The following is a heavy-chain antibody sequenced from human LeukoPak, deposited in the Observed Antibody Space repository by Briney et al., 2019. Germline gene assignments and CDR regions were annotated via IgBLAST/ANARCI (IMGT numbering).Heavy chain of an antibody. CDR2: IGHDGRNK. Sequence: GGSLRLSCEASGITFSNSGMHWVRQAPGKGLEWVAYIGHDGRNKFYTESLRGRFTISGDNSMKVAYLQMNSLRTEDTAIYFCAKDGDWTFDIWGQGTMVTVSS. D-gene: IGHD2-21*01. V-gene: IGHV3-30*02. CDR1: GITFSNSG. J-gene: IGHJ3*02. CDR3: AKDGDWTFDI.